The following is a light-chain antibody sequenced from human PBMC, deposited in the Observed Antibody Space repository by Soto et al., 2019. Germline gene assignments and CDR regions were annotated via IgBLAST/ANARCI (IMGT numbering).Light chain of an antibody. CDR2: LAS. Sequence: DIQMTQSPSTLSASVGDRVTITFRASQSINIWLAWYQQKPGRAPKLLIYLASTLASGVPSRFSGSGSGTDFTLIISSLQPDDFATYYCQQYNDYWTFGQGTKVDI. V-gene: IGKV1-5*03. CDR1: QSINIW. J-gene: IGKJ1*01. CDR3: QQYNDYWT.